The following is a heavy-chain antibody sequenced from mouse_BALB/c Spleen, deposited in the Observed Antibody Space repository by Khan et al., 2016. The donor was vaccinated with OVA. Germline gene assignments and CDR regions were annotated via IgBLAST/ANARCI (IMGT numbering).Heavy chain of an antibody. D-gene: IGHD2-10*01. Sequence: LVESGPGLVAPSQSLSITCTISGFSLSSYGIHWVRQPPGQGLEWLVVIWSDGSTTYNSTLKSRLSITKDNSKSQVFLKMNSLQTDDTAIYYCARQPYYHYYVMDYWGQGTSITVSS. CDR3: ARQPYYHYYVMDY. CDR2: IWSDGST. V-gene: IGHV2-6-1*01. J-gene: IGHJ4*01. CDR1: GFSLSSYG.